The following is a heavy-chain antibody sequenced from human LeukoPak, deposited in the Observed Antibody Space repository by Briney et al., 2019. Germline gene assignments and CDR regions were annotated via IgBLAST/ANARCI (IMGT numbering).Heavy chain of an antibody. CDR1: GYTFTNYD. CDR3: ARALHLELHSYFDS. Sequence: ASVKVSCKASGYTFTNYDINWVRQATGQGLEWMGWMNPNSGNTGYAQKFQGRVTITRNTSISTAYMELSSLRSEDTAVYYCARALHLELHSYFDSWGQGTLVTVSS. D-gene: IGHD1-1*01. CDR2: MNPNSGNT. V-gene: IGHV1-8*03. J-gene: IGHJ4*02.